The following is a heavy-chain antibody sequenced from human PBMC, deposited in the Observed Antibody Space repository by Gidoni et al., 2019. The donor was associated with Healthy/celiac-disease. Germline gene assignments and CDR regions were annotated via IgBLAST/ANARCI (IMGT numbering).Heavy chain of an antibody. D-gene: IGHD3-9*01. CDR2: ISSSSSYI. V-gene: IGHV3-21*01. CDR1: GFTFRSYS. CDR3: ARDYQNYDILTGYYKVFDY. Sequence: EVQLVESGGGLVKPGGSLRLSCAASGFTFRSYSMNWVRQAPGKGLEWVSSISSSSSYIYYADSVKGRFTISRDNAKNSLYLQMNSLRAEDTAVYYCARDYQNYDILTGYYKVFDYWGQGTLVTVSS. J-gene: IGHJ4*02.